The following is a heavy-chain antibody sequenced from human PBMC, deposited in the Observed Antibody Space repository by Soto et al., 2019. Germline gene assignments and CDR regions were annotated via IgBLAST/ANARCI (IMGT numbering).Heavy chain of an antibody. D-gene: IGHD4-17*01. Sequence: EVQLVESGGGLVQPGRSLRLSCAASGFTFDDYAMNWVRQAPGKGLEWVSGISWSSGRIGYADSVKGRFTISRDNAKNPLDLQMNSLRAEDTALYYYAKSPSYYGDFDYWGQGTLVTVSS. J-gene: IGHJ4*02. CDR2: ISWSSGRI. CDR3: AKSPSYYGDFDY. V-gene: IGHV3-9*01. CDR1: GFTFDDYA.